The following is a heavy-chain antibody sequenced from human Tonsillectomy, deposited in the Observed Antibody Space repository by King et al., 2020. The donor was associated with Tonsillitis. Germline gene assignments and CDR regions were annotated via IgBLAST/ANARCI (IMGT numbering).Heavy chain of an antibody. D-gene: IGHD2-21*01. V-gene: IGHV3-7*03. CDR3: ARELRVSY. J-gene: IGHJ4*02. CDR2: IRQDGSDI. Sequence: VQLVESGGGLVQPGGSLRLSCVVSGFTFRSYWMTWVRQPPGKAPEWVASIRQDGSDIYYVDSVKGRFTISRDKAKNSLFLQMNSLRVEDTAVYYCARELRVSYWGQGTLVTVSS. CDR1: GFTFRSYW.